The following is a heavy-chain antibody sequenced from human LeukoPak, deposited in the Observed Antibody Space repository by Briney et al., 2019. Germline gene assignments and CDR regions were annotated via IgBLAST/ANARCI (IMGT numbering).Heavy chain of an antibody. Sequence: SETLSLTCTVSGGSISSSSYYWGWIRQPPGKGLEWIGSIYYSGSTYYNPSLKSRVTISVDTSKNQFSLKLSSVTAADTAVYYCARSPGDLWFGETWGQGTLVTVSS. CDR2: IYYSGST. CDR3: ARSPGDLWFGET. CDR1: GGSISSSSYY. D-gene: IGHD3-10*01. J-gene: IGHJ5*02. V-gene: IGHV4-39*01.